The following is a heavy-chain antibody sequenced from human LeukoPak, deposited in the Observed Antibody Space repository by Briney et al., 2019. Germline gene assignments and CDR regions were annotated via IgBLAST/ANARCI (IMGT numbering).Heavy chain of an antibody. CDR1: GGSISSYY. D-gene: IGHD3-22*01. CDR3: ARVLTIDDSRAFDT. V-gene: IGHV4-59*01. Sequence: SETLSLTCTVSGGSISSYYWSWIRQPPGKGLEWIGYIYYSGSTNYNPSLKSRVTISVDTSKNQFSLKLSSVTAADTAVYYCARVLTIDDSRAFDTWGHGTTVTVSS. J-gene: IGHJ3*02. CDR2: IYYSGST.